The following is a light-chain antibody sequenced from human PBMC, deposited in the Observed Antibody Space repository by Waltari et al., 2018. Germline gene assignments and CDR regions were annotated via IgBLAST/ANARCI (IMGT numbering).Light chain of an antibody. Sequence: DIQMTQSPSTLSASVGYRVTITCRASQSISSWLAWYQHKPGKAPTLLIYQTSTFDTGVPSRFSASGAGTEFTLTVSSLQPDDFATYHCQQYNSYPLTFGGGTNVEIK. V-gene: IGKV1-5*03. J-gene: IGKJ4*01. CDR1: QSISSW. CDR3: QQYNSYPLT. CDR2: QTS.